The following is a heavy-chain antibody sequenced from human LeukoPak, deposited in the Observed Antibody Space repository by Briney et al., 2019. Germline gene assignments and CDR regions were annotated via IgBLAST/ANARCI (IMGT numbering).Heavy chain of an antibody. CDR1: GFTFSSYS. D-gene: IGHD2-2*01. V-gene: IGHV3-48*04. CDR2: ISSSSGTTI. CDR3: ARLEQYHRGHFYYYMDV. J-gene: IGHJ6*03. Sequence: GGSLRLSCAVSGFTFSSYSMNWVRQAPGKGLEWVSYISSSSGTTIYYADSVRGRLTISRDNAKKSLYLQMNSLRAEDTAVYYCARLEQYHRGHFYYYMDVWGKGTTVTVSS.